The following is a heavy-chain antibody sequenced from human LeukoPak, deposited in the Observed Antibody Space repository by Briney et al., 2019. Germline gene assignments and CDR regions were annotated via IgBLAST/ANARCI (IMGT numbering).Heavy chain of an antibody. J-gene: IGHJ4*01. CDR1: SGSMISHY. Sequence: SETLSLTCTVSSGSMISHYWSWIRQPAGKGLEWLGRIYSTGTTAYNASLTSRLTMSVDTSKNQLSLKLNSATAADTAVYYCVRAGEIWSNWGYLDAWGQGTLVTVSS. CDR2: IYSTGTT. CDR3: VRAGEIWSNWGYLDA. V-gene: IGHV4-4*07. D-gene: IGHD7-27*01.